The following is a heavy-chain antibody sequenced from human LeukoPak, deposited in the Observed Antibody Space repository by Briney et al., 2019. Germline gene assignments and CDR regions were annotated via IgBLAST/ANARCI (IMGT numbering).Heavy chain of an antibody. Sequence: PVKVSCKASGGTFSSYAISWVRQAPGQGLEWMGRIIPIFGTANYAQKFQGRVTITTDESTSTAYMELSSLRSEDTAVYYCARGEAVWVVAATPFDYWGQGTLVTVSS. CDR3: ARGEAVWVVAATPFDY. V-gene: IGHV1-69*05. D-gene: IGHD2-15*01. J-gene: IGHJ4*02. CDR2: IIPIFGTA. CDR1: GGTFSSYA.